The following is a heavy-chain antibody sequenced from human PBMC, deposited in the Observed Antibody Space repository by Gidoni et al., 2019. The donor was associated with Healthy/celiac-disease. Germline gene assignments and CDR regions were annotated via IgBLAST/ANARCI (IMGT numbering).Heavy chain of an antibody. Sequence: QVQLVESGGGVVQPGRSLRLSCAASGFTFSSYGMHWVRQAPGKGLEWVAVIWYDGSNKYYADSVKGRFTISRDNSKNTLYLQMNSLRAEDTAVYYCARAGNGGYSYGGFDYWGQGTLVTVPS. CDR1: GFTFSSYG. CDR2: IWYDGSNK. D-gene: IGHD5-18*01. J-gene: IGHJ4*02. V-gene: IGHV3-33*01. CDR3: ARAGNGGYSYGGFDY.